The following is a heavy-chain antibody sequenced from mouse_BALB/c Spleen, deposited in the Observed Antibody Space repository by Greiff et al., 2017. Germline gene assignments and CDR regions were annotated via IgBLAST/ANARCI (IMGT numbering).Heavy chain of an antibody. CDR1: GFTFTDYY. V-gene: IGHV7-3*02. Sequence: EVQLVESGGGLVQPGGSLRLSCATSGFTFTDYYMSWVRQPPGKALEWLGFIRNKANGYTTEYSASVKGRFTISRDNSQSILYLQMNTRRAEDSATYYCARDAGWFAYWGQGTLVTVAA. CDR2: IRNKANGYTT. CDR3: ARDAGWFAY. J-gene: IGHJ3*01.